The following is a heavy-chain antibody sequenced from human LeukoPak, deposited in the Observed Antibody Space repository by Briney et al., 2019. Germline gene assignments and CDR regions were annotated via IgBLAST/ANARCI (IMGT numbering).Heavy chain of an antibody. J-gene: IGHJ4*02. CDR2: INPNSGGT. Sequence: ASVKVSCKASGYTFTGYYMHWVRQAPGQGLEWMGWINPNSGGTNYAQKFQGRVTMTRDTSISTAYMELSRLRSDDTAVYYCARDILNPILAVAGPPGYWGQGTLVTVSS. CDR3: ARDILNPILAVAGPPGY. D-gene: IGHD6-19*01. CDR1: GYTFTGYY. V-gene: IGHV1-2*02.